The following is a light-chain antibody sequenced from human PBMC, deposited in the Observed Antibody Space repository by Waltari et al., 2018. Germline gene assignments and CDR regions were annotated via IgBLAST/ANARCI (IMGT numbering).Light chain of an antibody. Sequence: QSALTQPPSASGSPGPSVTISCPATRSDIGGYNYVSWYQQHPGKAPKRMIYEVSKRPSGVPDRFSGSKSGNTASLTVSGLQAEDEADYYCSSYAGSNNYVFGTGTKVTVL. CDR1: RSDIGGYNY. CDR2: EVS. V-gene: IGLV2-8*01. CDR3: SSYAGSNNYV. J-gene: IGLJ1*01.